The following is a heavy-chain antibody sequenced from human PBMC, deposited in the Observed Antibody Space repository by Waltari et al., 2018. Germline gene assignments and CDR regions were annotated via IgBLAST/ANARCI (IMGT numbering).Heavy chain of an antibody. CDR3: ARDVAARHFSDAFDI. V-gene: IGHV7-4-1*02. J-gene: IGHJ3*02. CDR2: INTNTGNP. CDR1: GYTFTSYA. D-gene: IGHD6-6*01. Sequence: KVSCKASGYTFTSYAMNWVRQAPGQGLEWMGWINTNTGNPTYAQGFTGRFVFSLDTSVSTAYLQISSLKAEDTAVYYCARDVAARHFSDAFDIWGQGTMVTVSS.